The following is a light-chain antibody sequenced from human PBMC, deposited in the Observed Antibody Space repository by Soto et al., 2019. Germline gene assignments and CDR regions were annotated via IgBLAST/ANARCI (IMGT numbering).Light chain of an antibody. CDR1: QSVSSN. CDR2: GAS. V-gene: IGKV3-15*01. J-gene: IGKJ1*01. CDR3: QQYNNWPPWT. Sequence: EIVMARSPATLSVSRGERATLSCRASQSVSSNLAWYQQKPGQAPRLLIYGASTRATGIPARFSGSGSGTEFTLTISSLQSEDFAVYYCQQYNNWPPWTFGQGTKVDIK.